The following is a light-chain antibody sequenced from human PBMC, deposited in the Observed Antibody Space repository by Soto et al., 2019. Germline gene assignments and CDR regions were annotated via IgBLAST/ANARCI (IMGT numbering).Light chain of an antibody. V-gene: IGKV3-20*01. CDR3: QHYGSSPR. CDR2: GAS. CDR1: QSVTTSY. Sequence: EIVLTQSPGTLSLSPGERATLSCRASQSVTTSYLAWYQQKPGQAPRLLIYGASSRATGVPDRFSGSGSGTDFTLTISRLEPEDFVVYYCQHYGSSPRFGQGTKVDIK. J-gene: IGKJ1*01.